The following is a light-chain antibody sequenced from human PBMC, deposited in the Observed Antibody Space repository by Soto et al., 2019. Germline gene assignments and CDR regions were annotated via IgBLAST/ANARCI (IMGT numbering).Light chain of an antibody. CDR1: QSVSSNY. CDR3: QQYGSSSWT. V-gene: IGKV3D-20*01. CDR2: DAS. Sequence: EIVLTQSPGTLSLSPRERSTLXXRTSQSVSSNYLAWYQQKPGLAPRVXIYDASYRANGIPDRFSGSGSGTDFTLTISRLEPEDFVVYYCQQYGSSSWTFGQGTKVDIK. J-gene: IGKJ1*01.